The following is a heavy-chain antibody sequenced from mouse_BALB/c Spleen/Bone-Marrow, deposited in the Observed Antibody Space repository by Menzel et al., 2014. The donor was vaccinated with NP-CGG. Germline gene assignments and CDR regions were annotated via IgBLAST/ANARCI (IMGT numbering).Heavy chain of an antibody. CDR1: GFTFSSFG. J-gene: IGHJ2*01. D-gene: IGHD4-1*01. CDR3: TRGGNWDDFDY. Sequence: EVQLVESGGGLVQPGGSRKLSCAASGFTFSSFGMHWVRQAPEKGLKWVAYISSGSSTIFYADTLKGRFTVSRDNPKNTLFLQMTSLRSEDTAMYYCTRGGNWDDFDYWGQGTTLTVSS. CDR2: ISSGSSTI. V-gene: IGHV5-17*02.